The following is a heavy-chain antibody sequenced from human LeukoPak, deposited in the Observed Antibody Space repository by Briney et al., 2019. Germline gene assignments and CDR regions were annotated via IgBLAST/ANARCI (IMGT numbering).Heavy chain of an antibody. Sequence: GGSLRLSCAASGFTFSNYAMSWVRQAPGKGLEWVSAITRGGDSIYYADSVKGRFTISRDNSKNTLYLQMNNLRAEDTALYYCAKYVIPGPTRAFDYWGQGSLVTVSS. V-gene: IGHV3-23*01. CDR3: AKYVIPGPTRAFDY. D-gene: IGHD2-8*01. CDR2: ITRGGDSI. J-gene: IGHJ4*02. CDR1: GFTFSNYA.